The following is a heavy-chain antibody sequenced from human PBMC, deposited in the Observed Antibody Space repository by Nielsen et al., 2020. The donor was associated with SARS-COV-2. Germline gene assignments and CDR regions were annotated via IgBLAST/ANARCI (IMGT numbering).Heavy chain of an antibody. CDR1: GFTFSSYA. CDR2: IYSGGSST. D-gene: IGHD6-13*01. V-gene: IGHV3-23*03. CDR3: ARGLGRTAAATGLDY. J-gene: IGHJ4*02. Sequence: GESLKISCAASGFTFSSYAMSWVRQAPGKGLEWVSVIYSGGSSTYYADSVKGRFTISRDNSKNTLYLQMNSLRAEDTAVYYCARGLGRTAAATGLDYWGQGTLVTVSS.